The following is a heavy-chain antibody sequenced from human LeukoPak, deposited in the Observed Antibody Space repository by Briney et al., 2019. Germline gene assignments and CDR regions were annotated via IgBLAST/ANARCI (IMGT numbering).Heavy chain of an antibody. Sequence: GGSLRLSCAASGFTFSSYAMSWVRQAPGKGLEWVSAISGSGGSTYYADSVKGRFTISRDNAKNSLYLQMNSLRAEDTAVYYCASRITIFGVVRDYWYFDLWGRGTLVTVSS. J-gene: IGHJ2*01. V-gene: IGHV3-23*01. D-gene: IGHD3-3*01. CDR1: GFTFSSYA. CDR2: ISGSGGST. CDR3: ASRITIFGVVRDYWYFDL.